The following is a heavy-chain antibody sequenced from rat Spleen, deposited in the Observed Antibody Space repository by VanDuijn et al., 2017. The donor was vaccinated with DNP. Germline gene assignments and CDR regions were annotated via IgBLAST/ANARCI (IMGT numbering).Heavy chain of an antibody. D-gene: IGHD1-12*02. CDR2: ITGSGGNT. J-gene: IGHJ2*01. V-gene: IGHV5-31*01. CDR1: GFTFNHYW. Sequence: EVQLVESGGDLVQPGRSLKLSCVASGFTFNHYWMAWIRQVPGKGLEWVTSITGSGGNTYYPDSVQGRFTISRDNAKNTLYLQMNRLRSEDTATYYCASSMGTYYPYSVDYWGQGVVVTVSS. CDR3: ASSMGTYYPYSVDY.